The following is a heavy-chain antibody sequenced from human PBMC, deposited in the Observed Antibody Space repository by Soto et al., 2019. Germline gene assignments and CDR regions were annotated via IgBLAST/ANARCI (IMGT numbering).Heavy chain of an antibody. J-gene: IGHJ6*02. CDR1: GFTFSSYS. V-gene: IGHV3-21*01. CDR3: ARGLSYYYYGMDV. CDR2: ISSSSSYI. Sequence: EVQLVESGGRLVKPGGSLRLSCAASGFTFSSYSMNWVRQAPGKGLEWVSSISSSSSYIYYADSVKGRFTTSRDNGKHSRYLQMNSLRAEDTAVYYCARGLSYYYYGMDVWGQGTTVTVSS. D-gene: IGHD2-21*01.